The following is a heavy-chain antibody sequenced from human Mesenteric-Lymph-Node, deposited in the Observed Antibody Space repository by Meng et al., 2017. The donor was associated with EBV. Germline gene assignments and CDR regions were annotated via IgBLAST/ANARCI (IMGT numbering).Heavy chain of an antibody. CDR3: ARGREYSWGY. J-gene: IGHJ4*02. V-gene: IGHV4-4*02. CDR1: GDSISNVHW. CDR2: MYHSGCT. D-gene: IGHD4-11*01. Sequence: QARLREPCPGLLKPWGTLARTCGVSGDSISNVHWWRWVRQPSGKGLEWIGEMYHSGCTNYNPSLNIRVTISVDKSKNQFFLNLNSVTAADTAVYYCARGREYSWGYWGQGTLVTVSS.